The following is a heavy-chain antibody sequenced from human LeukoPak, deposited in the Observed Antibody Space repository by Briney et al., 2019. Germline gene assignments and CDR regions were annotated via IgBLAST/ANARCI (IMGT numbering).Heavy chain of an antibody. D-gene: IGHD4-17*01. CDR3: ARDDRYGDFHLV. CDR2: IYTSGST. V-gene: IGHV4-61*02. Sequence: PSETLSLTCTVSGGSISSGSYYWSWLRQPAGKGPEWIGRIYTSGSTNYNPSLKSRVTISVDTSKNQFSLKLSSVTAADTAVYYCARDDRYGDFHLVWGKGTTVTVSS. J-gene: IGHJ6*04. CDR1: GGSISSGSYY.